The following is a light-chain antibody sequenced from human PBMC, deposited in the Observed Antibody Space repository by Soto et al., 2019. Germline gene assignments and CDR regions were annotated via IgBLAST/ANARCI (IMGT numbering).Light chain of an antibody. V-gene: IGKV3-15*01. CDR2: GAS. Sequence: EIVMTKSPATLSVSPGERATLACRASQSVDINLAWYQKKAGQAPRLLIYGASTRATAIPARFSGSGSGTEFTLTISSLQSEDFAVYFCQHYNNWPWTFGQGTKVDI. CDR3: QHYNNWPWT. CDR1: QSVDIN. J-gene: IGKJ1*01.